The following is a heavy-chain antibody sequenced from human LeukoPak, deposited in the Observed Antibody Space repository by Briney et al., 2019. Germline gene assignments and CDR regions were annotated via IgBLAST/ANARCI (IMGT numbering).Heavy chain of an antibody. CDR3: ARQTRDGSGSRGYSFDF. Sequence: GESLKISCKGSGYTFIRFWIGWVRQMPGKGLEWMGIIYPGDSETRYSPSFQGQVTISVDKSISTAYLQWSSLKASDTAMYYCARQTRDGSGSRGYSFDFWGQGTLVTVSS. D-gene: IGHD3-10*01. CDR2: IYPGDSET. CDR1: GYTFIRFW. J-gene: IGHJ4*02. V-gene: IGHV5-51*01.